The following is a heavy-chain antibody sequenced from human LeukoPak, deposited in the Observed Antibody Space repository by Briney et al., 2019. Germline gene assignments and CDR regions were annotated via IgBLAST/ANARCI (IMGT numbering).Heavy chain of an antibody. V-gene: IGHV1-8*01. CDR2: MNPNNDNA. Sequence: GASVKVSCKASGYTFKNYDINWVRQAPGQGLEWMAWMNPNNDNAGPAQKFQGRVAMTRDTSINTAYMELSSLRSDDTGVYYCARAAAGGDDPFDVWGQGSLIIVSS. CDR1: GYTFKNYD. CDR3: ARAAAGGDDPFDV. J-gene: IGHJ3*01. D-gene: IGHD6-25*01.